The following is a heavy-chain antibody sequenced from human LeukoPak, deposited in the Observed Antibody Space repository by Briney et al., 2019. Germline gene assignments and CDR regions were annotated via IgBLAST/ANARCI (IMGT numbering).Heavy chain of an antibody. CDR3: AVRGGYYDISGYYYDFDY. V-gene: IGHV1-58*02. Sequence: SVKVSCKASGFTFTSSAMQWVRQARGQRLEWIGWIVVGSGNTNYAQKFQERVTITRDMSTSTAYMELSSLRSEDTAVYYCAVRGGYYDISGYYYDFDYWGQGTLVTVSS. CDR1: GFTFTSSA. CDR2: IVVGSGNT. D-gene: IGHD3-22*01. J-gene: IGHJ4*02.